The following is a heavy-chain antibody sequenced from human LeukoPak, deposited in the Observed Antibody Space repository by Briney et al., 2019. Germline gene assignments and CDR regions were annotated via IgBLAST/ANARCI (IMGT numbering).Heavy chain of an antibody. D-gene: IGHD6-13*01. CDR2: INHSGST. V-gene: IGHV4-34*01. Sequence: PSETLSLTCAVYGGSFSGYYWSWIRQPPGKGLEWIGEINHSGSTNYNPSLKSRVTISVDTSKNQFSLKLSSVTAADTAVYYCARRSSSWSPNWFDPWGQGTLVTVSS. J-gene: IGHJ5*02. CDR3: ARRSSSWSPNWFDP. CDR1: GGSFSGYY.